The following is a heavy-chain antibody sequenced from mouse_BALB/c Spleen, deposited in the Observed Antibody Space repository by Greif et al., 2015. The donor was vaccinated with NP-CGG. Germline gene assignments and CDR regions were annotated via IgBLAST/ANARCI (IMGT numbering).Heavy chain of an antibody. J-gene: IGHJ3*01. CDR2: IYPGSGST. Sequence: LKESGSELVRPGASVKLSCKASGYTFTSYWMHWVKQRPGQGLEWIGNIYPGSGSTNYDEKFKSKATLTVDTSSSTAYMQLSSLTSEDSAVYYCTRWDRYRFAYWGQGTLVTVSA. CDR1: GYTFTSYW. D-gene: IGHD2-14*01. V-gene: IGHV1S22*01. CDR3: TRWDRYRFAY.